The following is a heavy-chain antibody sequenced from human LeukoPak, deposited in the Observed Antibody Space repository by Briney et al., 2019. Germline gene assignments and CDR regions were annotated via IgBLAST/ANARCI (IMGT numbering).Heavy chain of an antibody. D-gene: IGHD6-19*01. CDR1: GGTFSSYA. Sequence: GASVKVSCKASGGTFSSYAISWVRQAPGQGLEWMGRIIPILGMANYAQIFQGRVTVTADKSTSTAYMELSSLRSEDTAVYYCARDSAPVAGSHYYYFYVMDVWGQGTTVTVSS. J-gene: IGHJ6*02. V-gene: IGHV1-69*04. CDR2: IIPILGMA. CDR3: ARDSAPVAGSHYYYFYVMDV.